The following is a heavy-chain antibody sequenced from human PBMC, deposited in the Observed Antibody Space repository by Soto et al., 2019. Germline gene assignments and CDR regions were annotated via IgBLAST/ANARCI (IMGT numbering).Heavy chain of an antibody. V-gene: IGHV4-34*01. J-gene: IGHJ5*02. CDR1: VGSFSGYN. D-gene: IGHD3-10*01. Sequence: PSETLSLTCGVSVGSFSGYNWTWIRQPPGGGLEWIGEINDRGSTNYNPSLKSRVTISVDTPNNEFFLKMNSVTAADTAVYYCARGGRFETKWFVPWGQGTLVTVSS. CDR2: INDRGST. CDR3: ARGGRFETKWFVP.